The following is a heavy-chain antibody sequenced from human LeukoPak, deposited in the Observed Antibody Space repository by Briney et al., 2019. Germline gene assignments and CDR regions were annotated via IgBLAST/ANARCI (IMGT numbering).Heavy chain of an antibody. CDR2: ITNDGRST. V-gene: IGHV3-64D*06. J-gene: IGHJ4*02. Sequence: GGSLRLSCSASGFTFSASAMHWVRQAPGKGPQFVSAITNDGRSTYYADSVKGRFTISGDNSENTLYLQMSSLRREDTAVYYCVRDLTWGQGTLVTVSS. CDR1: GFTFSASA. D-gene: IGHD4/OR15-4a*01. CDR3: VRDLT.